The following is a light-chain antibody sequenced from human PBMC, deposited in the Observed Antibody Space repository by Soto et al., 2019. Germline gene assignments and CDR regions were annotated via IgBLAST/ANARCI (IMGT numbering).Light chain of an antibody. CDR2: GNS. CDR3: QSYDSSLSGSVV. V-gene: IGLV1-40*01. CDR1: SSNIGAGYD. J-gene: IGLJ3*02. Sequence: QLVLTQPPSMSGAPGQRVTISCIGSSSNIGAGYDVHWYQQLPGTAPKLLIYGNSNRPSGVPDRFSGSKSGTSASLAITGLQAEDEADYYCQSYDSSLSGSVVFGGGTKLTVL.